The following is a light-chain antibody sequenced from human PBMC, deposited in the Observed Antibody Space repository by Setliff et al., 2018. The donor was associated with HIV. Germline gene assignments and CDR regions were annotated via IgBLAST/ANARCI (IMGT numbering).Light chain of an antibody. CDR2: EVS. V-gene: IGLV2-23*02. J-gene: IGLJ1*01. Sequence: QSALTQPASVSGSPGQSITISCTGTSTDVGTYNLVSWYQQHPGKAPKVMIYEVSKRPSGISNRFSGSKPGNTASLTISGLQPEDESDYYCCSYASGSTSLFVFGTGTKVTVL. CDR1: STDVGTYNL. CDR3: CSYASGSTSLFV.